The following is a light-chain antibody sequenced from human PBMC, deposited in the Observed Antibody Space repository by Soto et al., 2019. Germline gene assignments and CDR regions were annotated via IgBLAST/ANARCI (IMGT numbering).Light chain of an antibody. CDR3: QQYRSWPRT. CDR1: QSVDIN. Sequence: EIVMTQSPATLSVSPGERVTLSCRASQSVDINLAWYQQKPGQAPRLLIYGASTRATDMPGRFSGRGAGAEFTLTISSLQSEDFAVCYCQQYRSWPRTFGQGTKVDIK. CDR2: GAS. J-gene: IGKJ1*01. V-gene: IGKV3-15*01.